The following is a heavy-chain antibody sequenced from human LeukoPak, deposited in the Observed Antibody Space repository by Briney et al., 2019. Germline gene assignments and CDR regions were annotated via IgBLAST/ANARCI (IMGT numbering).Heavy chain of an antibody. CDR3: ASTFVVASDAFDI. CDR1: GYTFTSYG. Sequence: ASVKVSCKASGYTFTSYGISWVRQAPGQGLEWMGWISAYNGNTNYAQKLQGRVAMTTDTSTSTAYMELRSLRSDDTAVYYCASTFVVASDAFDIWGQGTMVTVSS. D-gene: IGHD2-15*01. CDR2: ISAYNGNT. V-gene: IGHV1-18*01. J-gene: IGHJ3*02.